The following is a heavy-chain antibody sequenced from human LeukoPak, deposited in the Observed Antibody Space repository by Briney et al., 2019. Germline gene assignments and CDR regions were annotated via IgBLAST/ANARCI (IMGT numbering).Heavy chain of an antibody. CDR2: INHSGST. Sequence: SETLSLTCTVSGGSISSYYWSWLRQPPGKGLEWIGEINHSGSTNYNPSLKSRVTISVDTSKKHFSLDLRSVTVADTAVYYCARVGYCGGDCYPFDYWGQGSLMTISS. V-gene: IGHV4-34*01. CDR1: GGSISSYY. J-gene: IGHJ4*02. CDR3: ARVGYCGGDCYPFDY. D-gene: IGHD2-21*02.